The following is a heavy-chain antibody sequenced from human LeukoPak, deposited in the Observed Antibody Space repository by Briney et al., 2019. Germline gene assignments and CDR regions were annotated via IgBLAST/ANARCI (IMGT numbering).Heavy chain of an antibody. Sequence: SSETLSLTCAVYGGSFSGYYWSWIRQPPGKGLEWIGEINHSGSTNYNSSLKSRVTISVDTSKNQFSLKLSSVTAADTAVYYCARGREYSYGYFLSPYYYYMDVWGKGTTVTVSS. CDR2: INHSGST. CDR1: GGSFSGYY. D-gene: IGHD5-18*01. V-gene: IGHV4-34*01. J-gene: IGHJ6*03. CDR3: ARGREYSYGYFLSPYYYYMDV.